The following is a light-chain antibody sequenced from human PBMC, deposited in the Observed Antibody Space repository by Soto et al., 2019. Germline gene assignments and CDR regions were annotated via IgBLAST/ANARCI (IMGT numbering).Light chain of an antibody. V-gene: IGLV2-14*01. Sequence: QSALTQPASVSGSPGQSITISCTGTSSDVGGYKFVSWYQHHPGKAPKLIIYEVSNRPSGVSNRFSGFKSGNTASLTISGLQAEDEADYYCSSYTSSSTLVFGGGTKLTVL. CDR1: SSDVGGYKF. CDR3: SSYTSSSTLV. J-gene: IGLJ2*01. CDR2: EVS.